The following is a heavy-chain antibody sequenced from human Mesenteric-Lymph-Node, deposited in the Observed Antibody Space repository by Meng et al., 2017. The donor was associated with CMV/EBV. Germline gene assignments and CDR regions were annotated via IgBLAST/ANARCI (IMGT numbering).Heavy chain of an antibody. CDR3: AREGGIAENWYFDL. V-gene: IGHV3-23*01. Sequence: GGSLRLSCAASGFTFTNYAMTWVRQVPGKGLEWVSAISAFGESTHYADSVKGRFTISRDNSKTTLYLQMNSLRVEDTAVYYCAREGGIAENWYFDLWGRGTLVTVSS. D-gene: IGHD6-13*01. CDR2: ISAFGEST. J-gene: IGHJ2*01. CDR1: GFTFTNYA.